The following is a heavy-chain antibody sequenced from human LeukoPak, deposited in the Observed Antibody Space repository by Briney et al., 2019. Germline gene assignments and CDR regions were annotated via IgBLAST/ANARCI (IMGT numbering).Heavy chain of an antibody. J-gene: IGHJ3*02. V-gene: IGHV3-48*01. CDR2: ISSSSSTI. CDR3: ARESSFGSPVGNAFDI. D-gene: IGHD3-16*01. CDR1: GFTVSSTY. Sequence: GGSLRLSCAASGFTVSSTYMNWVRQAPGKGLEWVSYISSSSSTIYYADSVKGRFTISRDNAKNSLYLQMNTLRAEDTAVYYCARESSFGSPVGNAFDIWGQGTMVTVSS.